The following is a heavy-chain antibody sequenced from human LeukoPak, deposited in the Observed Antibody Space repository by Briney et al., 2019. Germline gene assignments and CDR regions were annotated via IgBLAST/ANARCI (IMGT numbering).Heavy chain of an antibody. Sequence: ASVKVSCKASGYTFTGYYIHWVRQAPGQGLEWMGWINPNSGGTNYAQKFQGWVTMTRDTSISTAYMELSRLRSDDTAVYYCARDYYYGSGDYWGQGTLVTVSS. CDR1: GYTFTGYY. J-gene: IGHJ4*02. V-gene: IGHV1-2*04. CDR2: INPNSGGT. CDR3: ARDYYYGSGDY. D-gene: IGHD3-10*01.